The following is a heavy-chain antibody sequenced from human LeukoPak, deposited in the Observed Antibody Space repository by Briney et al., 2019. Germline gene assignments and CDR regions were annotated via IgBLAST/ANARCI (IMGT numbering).Heavy chain of an antibody. CDR3: AKGVFGVNRAFDY. D-gene: IGHD3-3*01. CDR1: GFTFNTCA. V-gene: IGHV3-23*01. Sequence: GGPLRLSCEASGFTFNTCAMSWVRQAPGKGLEWVSAISESGSGTYYADSVKGRFTISRDNSKNTLYLQMNSLRVDDTALYYCAKGVFGVNRAFDYWGQGTLVTVSS. CDR2: ISESGSGT. J-gene: IGHJ4*02.